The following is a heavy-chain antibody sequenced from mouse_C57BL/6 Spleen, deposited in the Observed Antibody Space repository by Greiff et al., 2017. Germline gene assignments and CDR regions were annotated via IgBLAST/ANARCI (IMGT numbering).Heavy chain of an antibody. V-gene: IGHV1-82*01. J-gene: IGHJ2*01. CDR1: GYAFSSSW. Sequence: VKLQESGPELVKPGASVKISCKASGYAFSSSWMNWVKQRPGKGLEWIGRIYPGDGDTNYNGKFKGKATLTADKSSSTAYMQLSSLTSEDSAVYFCAREDSSGYGYYFDYWGQGTTLTVSS. D-gene: IGHD3-2*02. CDR3: AREDSSGYGYYFDY. CDR2: IYPGDGDT.